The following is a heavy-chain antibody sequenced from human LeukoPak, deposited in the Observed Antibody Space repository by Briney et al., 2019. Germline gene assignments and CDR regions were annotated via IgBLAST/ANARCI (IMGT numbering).Heavy chain of an antibody. V-gene: IGHV4-59*01. Sequence: PSETLSLTCTVSGXSISSYYGSWIRQPPGKGLEWIGYIYYSGSTNYNPSLKSRVTISVDTSKNQFSLKLSSVTAADTAVYYCARVDPDSSSTLEVFDYWGQGTLVTVSS. CDR2: IYYSGST. CDR3: ARVDPDSSSTLEVFDY. D-gene: IGHD6-6*01. J-gene: IGHJ4*02. CDR1: GXSISSYY.